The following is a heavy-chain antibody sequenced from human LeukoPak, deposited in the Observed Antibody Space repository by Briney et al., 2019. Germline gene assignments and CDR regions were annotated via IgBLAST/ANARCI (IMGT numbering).Heavy chain of an antibody. CDR1: GYTFTNYD. V-gene: IGHV1-8*01. D-gene: IGHD3-3*01. J-gene: IGHJ6*02. CDR3: TRGRGFLEGLAV. CDR2: MNPKSGNT. Sequence: ASVKVSCKASGYTFTNYDIHWVRQATGQGLEWMGWMNPKSGNTGYAQRFQGRVTMTRNTSITTAYMDLRSLKSDDTAIYYCTRGRGFLEGLAVWGQGTTVTDFS.